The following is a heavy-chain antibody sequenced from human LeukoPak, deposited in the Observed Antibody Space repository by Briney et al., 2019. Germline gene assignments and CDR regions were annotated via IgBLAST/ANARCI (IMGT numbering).Heavy chain of an antibody. D-gene: IGHD4-17*01. CDR2: IYYSGST. CDR3: ARGSGYDYGAPRVFDP. V-gene: IGHV4-31*03. Sequence: SETLSLTCTVSGGSISSGGYYWSWIRPHPGKGLEWIGYIYYSGSTYYNPSLKSRVTISVDTSKNQFSLKLSSVAAADTAVYYCARGSGYDYGAPRVFDPWGQGTLVTVSS. J-gene: IGHJ5*02. CDR1: GGSISSGGYY.